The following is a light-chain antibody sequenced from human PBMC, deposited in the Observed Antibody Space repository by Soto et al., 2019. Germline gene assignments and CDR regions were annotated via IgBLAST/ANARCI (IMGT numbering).Light chain of an antibody. Sequence: EIVLTQSPGTLSLSPGERATLSCRASQSLSSSYLAWYQQKPGQAPRLLIYDASNRATGFPARFSGSGSGTDFTLTISSLEPEDFAVYYCQQRYNWPWTFGQGTKVDI. CDR2: DAS. CDR3: QQRYNWPWT. J-gene: IGKJ1*01. V-gene: IGKV3-11*01. CDR1: QSLSSSY.